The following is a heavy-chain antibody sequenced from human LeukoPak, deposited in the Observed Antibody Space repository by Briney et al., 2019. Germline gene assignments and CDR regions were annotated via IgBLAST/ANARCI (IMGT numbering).Heavy chain of an antibody. V-gene: IGHV4-4*02. Sequence: SGTLSLTCAVSGGSISSSNWWSWVRQPPGKGPEWIGEIYHSGSTNYNPSLKSRVTISVDKSKNQFSLKLSSVTAADTAVYYCARSLYSSGWTPYFDHWGQGTLVTVSS. CDR2: IYHSGST. J-gene: IGHJ4*02. D-gene: IGHD6-19*01. CDR3: ARSLYSSGWTPYFDH. CDR1: GGSISSSNW.